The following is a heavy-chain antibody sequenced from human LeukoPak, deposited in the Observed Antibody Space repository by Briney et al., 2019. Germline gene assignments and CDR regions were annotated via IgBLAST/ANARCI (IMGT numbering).Heavy chain of an antibody. J-gene: IGHJ5*02. CDR2: XXAYNGTT. CDR1: GYTFTSYG. CDR3: ARAERYYGSGSFYWFDP. D-gene: IGHD3-10*01. V-gene: IGHV1-18*04. Sequence: ASVKVSCKASGYTFTSYGISWVRQAPGQGLEXXXXXXAYNGTTNSAQKLQGRVTMTTDTSTSTAYMELRSLRSDDTAVYYCARAERYYGSGSFYWFDPWGQGTLVTVSS.